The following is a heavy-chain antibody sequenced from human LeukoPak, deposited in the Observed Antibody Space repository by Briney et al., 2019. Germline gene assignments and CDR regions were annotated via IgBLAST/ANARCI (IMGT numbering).Heavy chain of an antibody. D-gene: IGHD4-17*01. CDR2: INPSGVV. V-gene: IGHV4-34*01. Sequence: TTSETLSLTCAVDGGSFGYFWTWIRQAPGKGLEWIGEINPSGVVHYSPSLKSRVTISVDTSKNQFSLKLSSVTAADTAVYYCARDGDTGFDPWGQGTLVTVSS. CDR1: GGSFGYF. J-gene: IGHJ5*02. CDR3: ARDGDTGFDP.